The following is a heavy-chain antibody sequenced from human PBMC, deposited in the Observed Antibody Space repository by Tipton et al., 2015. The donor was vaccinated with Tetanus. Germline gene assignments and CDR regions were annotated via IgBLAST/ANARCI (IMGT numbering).Heavy chain of an antibody. CDR3: AREGYYDSSGYYYKGAFDI. CDR2: IYYSGST. V-gene: IGHV4-61*01. D-gene: IGHD3-22*01. CDR1: GGSVSSGSYY. J-gene: IGHJ3*02. Sequence: TLSLTCTVSGGSVSSGSYYWSWIRQPPGKGLEWIGYIYYSGSTNYNSSLKSRVTISVDTSKNQFSLKLSSVTAADTAVYYCAREGYYDSSGYYYKGAFDIWGQGTMVTVSS.